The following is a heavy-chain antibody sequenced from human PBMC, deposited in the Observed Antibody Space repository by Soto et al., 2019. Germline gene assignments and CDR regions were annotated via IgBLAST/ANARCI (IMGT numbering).Heavy chain of an antibody. CDR3: ARDLWDNYMDV. V-gene: IGHV4-59*01. D-gene: IGHD1-26*01. Sequence: PSETLSLTCTVSGGSISSYYWSWIRQPPGKGLEWIGYIYYSGSTNYNPSLKSRVTISVDTSKNQFSLKLSSVTAADTAVYYCARDLWDNYMDVWGKGTTVTVSS. J-gene: IGHJ6*03. CDR1: GGSISSYY. CDR2: IYYSGST.